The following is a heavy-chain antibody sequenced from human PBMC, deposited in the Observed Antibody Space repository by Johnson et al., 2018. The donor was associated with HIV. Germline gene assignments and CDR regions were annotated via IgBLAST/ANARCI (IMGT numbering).Heavy chain of an antibody. V-gene: IGHV3-11*01. Sequence: QVQLVESGGGLVQPGGSLRLSCAASGFTFSDYYMNWIRQTPGKGLEWVSYISSGGNTIYYADSVKGRFTISRDNAKNSLYLQMNSLRAEDTAVYYCARDTAMVHDAFDIWGQGTMVTVSS. CDR3: ARDTAMVHDAFDI. J-gene: IGHJ3*02. CDR1: GFTFSDYY. D-gene: IGHD5-18*01. CDR2: ISSGGNTI.